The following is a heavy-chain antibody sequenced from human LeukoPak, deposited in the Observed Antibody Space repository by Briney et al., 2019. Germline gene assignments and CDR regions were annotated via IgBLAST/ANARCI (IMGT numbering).Heavy chain of an antibody. V-gene: IGHV3-43*02. CDR1: VFPFDDYA. CDR3: AEDVCYYGSGTPNWFDP. D-gene: IGHD3-10*01. CDR2: ISGDGGST. Sequence: PGGSLRLSCAASVFPFDDYAMHWVPQAPGKGLEWVSLISGDGGSTYYADSVKGRFTISRDNSKNYLYLQMNSLRTDDTALYYCAEDVCYYGSGTPNWFDPWRQGTLVTVSS. J-gene: IGHJ5*02.